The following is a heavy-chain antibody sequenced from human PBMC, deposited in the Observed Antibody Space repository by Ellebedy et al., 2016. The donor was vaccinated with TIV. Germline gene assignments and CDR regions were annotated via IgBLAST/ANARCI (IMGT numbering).Heavy chain of an antibody. D-gene: IGHD5-12*01. CDR3: ARIQRGYSGPGWFDP. CDR2: IYYSGST. CDR1: GGSISSYY. J-gene: IGHJ5*02. Sequence: SETLSLXXTVSGGSISSYYWSWIRQPPGKGLEWIGYIYYSGSTNYNPSLKSRVTISVDTSKNQFSLKLSSVTAADTAVYYCARIQRGYSGPGWFDPWGQGTLVTVSS. V-gene: IGHV4-59*01.